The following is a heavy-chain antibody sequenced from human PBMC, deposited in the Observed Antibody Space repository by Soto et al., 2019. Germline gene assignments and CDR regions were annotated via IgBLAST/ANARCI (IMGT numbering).Heavy chain of an antibody. D-gene: IGHD3-10*01. V-gene: IGHV4-59*01. Sequence: SETLSLTCTVSGGSISSYYWSWIRQPPGKGLEWIGYIYYSGSTNYNPSLKSRVTISVDTSKNQFSLKLSSVTAADTAVYYCARYSSSGSFSPLDYWGQGTLVTVSS. CDR2: IYYSGST. J-gene: IGHJ4*02. CDR3: ARYSSSGSFSPLDY. CDR1: GGSISSYY.